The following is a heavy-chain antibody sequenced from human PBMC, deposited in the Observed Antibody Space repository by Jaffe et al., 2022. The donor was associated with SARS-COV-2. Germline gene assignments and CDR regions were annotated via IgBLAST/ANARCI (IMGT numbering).Heavy chain of an antibody. CDR2: ISRGGETT. CDR1: GFSFTSYS. V-gene: IGHV3-48*01. Sequence: EVQLVESGGGLVQPGGSLRLSCAASGFSFTSYSLNWMRQAPGKGLEWISYISRGGETTYYADSVKGRFTISRDNAKNSLFLQMDSLRGEDTAVYYCDHAGTWGQGTLVTVSS. CDR3: DHAGT. D-gene: IGHD1-26*01. J-gene: IGHJ5*02.